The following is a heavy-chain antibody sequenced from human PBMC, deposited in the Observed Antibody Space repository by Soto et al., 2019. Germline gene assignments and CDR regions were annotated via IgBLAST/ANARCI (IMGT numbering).Heavy chain of an antibody. D-gene: IGHD1-20*01. CDR3: VRARYPNTFDD. V-gene: IGHV4-28*01. J-gene: IGHJ4*02. CDR1: DYSISSNDW. Sequence: SETLSLTCAVSDYSISSNDWWGWIRQPPGKGLEWIAYVYYGGTTYYNPSLLSRVTLSLDTSKNQVSLNLSSVTAVDTAVYYCVRARYPNTFDDWGQGTLVTVSS. CDR2: VYYGGTT.